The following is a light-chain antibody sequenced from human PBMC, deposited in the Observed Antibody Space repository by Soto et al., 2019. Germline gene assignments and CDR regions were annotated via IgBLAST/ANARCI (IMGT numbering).Light chain of an antibody. CDR1: SSDVGGYNY. Sequence: QSVLTQPASVSGSPGQSITISCTGTSSDVGGYNYVSWSQQHPGKAPKLMIYEVSNRPSGVSNRFSGSKSGNTASLTISGLQAEDEADYYCSSYTTSSTRVFGGGTKVTVL. CDR2: EVS. J-gene: IGLJ3*02. V-gene: IGLV2-14*01. CDR3: SSYTTSSTRV.